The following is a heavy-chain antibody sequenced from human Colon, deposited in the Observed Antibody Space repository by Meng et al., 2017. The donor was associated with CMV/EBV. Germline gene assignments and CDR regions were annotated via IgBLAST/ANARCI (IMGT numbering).Heavy chain of an antibody. J-gene: IGHJ4*02. Sequence: HPWGAGIGKPDDTQSPRCALYGGSFSPYYWSWIRQPPGKGLEWIAEIDHTGSTNYNPSLKSRVTISIDTSNSHFSLNLTSATAADTAVYYCARGGGTPIRGVLPFDFWGQGTLVTVSS. V-gene: IGHV4-34*01. CDR2: IDHTGST. CDR1: GGSFSPYY. D-gene: IGHD3-10*01. CDR3: ARGGGTPIRGVLPFDF.